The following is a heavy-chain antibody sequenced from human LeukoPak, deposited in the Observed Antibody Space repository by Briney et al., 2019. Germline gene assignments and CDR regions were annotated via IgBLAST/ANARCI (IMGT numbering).Heavy chain of an antibody. J-gene: IGHJ4*02. CDR3: ARDPTVVTPRDGFDY. D-gene: IGHD4-23*01. CDR1: GGTFSSYA. V-gene: IGHV1-69*05. CDR2: IIPIFGTA. Sequence: SVKVSCKASGGTFSSYAISWVRQAPGQGLEWMGGIIPIFGTANYAQKFQGRVTITTDESTSTAYMELSSLRSEDTAVYYCARDPTVVTPRDGFDYWGQGTLVTVSS.